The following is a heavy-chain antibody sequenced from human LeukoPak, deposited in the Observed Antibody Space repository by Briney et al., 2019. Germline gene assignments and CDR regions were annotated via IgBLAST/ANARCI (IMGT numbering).Heavy chain of an antibody. CDR3: ARVGYSSGWYVSFDY. D-gene: IGHD6-19*01. V-gene: IGHV3-7*01. CDR1: GFTFSSYW. J-gene: IGHJ4*02. CDR2: IKQDGSEK. Sequence: GGSLRLSCAASGFTFSSYWMSWVRQAPGKGLEWVANIKQDGSEKYYEDSVKGRFTISRDNAKNSLYLQMNSLRAEDTAVYYCARVGYSSGWYVSFDYWGQGTLVTVSS.